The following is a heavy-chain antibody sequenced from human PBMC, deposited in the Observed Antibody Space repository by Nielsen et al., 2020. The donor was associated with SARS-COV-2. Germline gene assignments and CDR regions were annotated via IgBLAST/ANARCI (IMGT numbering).Heavy chain of an antibody. CDR1: GYSFTSHW. Sequence: GESLKISCQGSGYSFTSHWINWVRQMPGKGLEWMGRIDPSDSYINYSPSFQGHVTISTDETISTAYLQFSSLKASDTAMYYCTRSYDSNGYQSAYWGQGTLVTVSS. D-gene: IGHD3-22*01. J-gene: IGHJ4*02. CDR3: TRSYDSNGYQSAY. V-gene: IGHV5-10-1*01. CDR2: IDPSDSYI.